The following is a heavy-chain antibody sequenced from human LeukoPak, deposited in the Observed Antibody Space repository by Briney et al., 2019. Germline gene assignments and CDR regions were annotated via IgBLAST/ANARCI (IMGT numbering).Heavy chain of an antibody. CDR2: IIPILGIA. V-gene: IGHV1-69*04. J-gene: IGHJ6*02. CDR3: ASCQSRLHYGMDV. D-gene: IGHD2-15*01. Sequence: GASVKVSCKASGYTFTSYDINWVRQATGQGLEWMGRIIPILGIANYAQKFQGRVTITADKSTSTAYMELSSLRSEDTAVYYCASCQSRLHYGMDVWGQGTTVTVSS. CDR1: GYTFTSYD.